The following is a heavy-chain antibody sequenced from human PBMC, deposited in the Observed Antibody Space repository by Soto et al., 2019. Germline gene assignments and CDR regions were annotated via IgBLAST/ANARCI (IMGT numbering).Heavy chain of an antibody. J-gene: IGHJ4*02. CDR2: IIPIFGTA. D-gene: IGHD2-15*01. CDR1: GGTFSSYA. CDR3: ARGGGGYCSGGSCYSDVY. Sequence: QVQLVQSGAEVKKPGSSVKVSCKASGGTFSSYAISWVRQAPGQGLEWMGGIIPIFGTANYAQKFPGRVTITADKSTSTAYMELSSLRSEDTAVYYCARGGGGYCSGGSCYSDVYWGQGTLVTVSS. V-gene: IGHV1-69*06.